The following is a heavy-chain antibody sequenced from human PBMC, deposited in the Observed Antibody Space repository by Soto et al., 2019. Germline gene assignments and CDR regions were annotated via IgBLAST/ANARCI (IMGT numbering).Heavy chain of an antibody. J-gene: IGHJ5*02. CDR2: MNPNSGNT. D-gene: IGHD3-3*01. V-gene: IGHV1-8*01. CDR1: GYTFTSYD. CDR3: ARIAYDSWSGYNWFDP. Sequence: QVQLVQSGAEVKKPGASVKVSCKASGYTFTSYDINWVRQATGQGPEWMGWMNPNSGNTGYAQKFQGRVTMTRNTSISTAYMELSSLRSEDTAVYYCARIAYDSWSGYNWFDPWGQGTLVTVSS.